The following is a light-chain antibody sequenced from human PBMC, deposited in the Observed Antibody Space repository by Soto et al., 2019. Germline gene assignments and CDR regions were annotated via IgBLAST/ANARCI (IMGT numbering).Light chain of an antibody. CDR3: AAWDDRLNGPNYV. J-gene: IGLJ1*01. CDR2: SNN. V-gene: IGLV1-44*01. CDR1: SSNIGSNT. Sequence: QSVLTQPPSASGTPGQRVTISCSGSSSNIGSNTVNWYQQLPGTAPKLLIYSNNQRPSGVPDRFSGSKSGTSASLAISGLQSEDEADYYCAAWDDRLNGPNYVFGTGNKVTDL.